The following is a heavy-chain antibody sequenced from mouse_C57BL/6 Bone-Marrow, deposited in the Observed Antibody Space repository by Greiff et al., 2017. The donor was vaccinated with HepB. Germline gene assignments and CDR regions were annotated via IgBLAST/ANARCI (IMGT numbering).Heavy chain of an antibody. D-gene: IGHD1-1*01. V-gene: IGHV1-69*01. J-gene: IGHJ1*03. CDR2: IDPSDSYT. CDR3: ARENYNGSSSGWYFDV. Sequence: QVQLQQPGAELVMPGASVKLSCKASGYTFTSYWMHWVKQRPGQGLEWIGEIDPSDSYTNYNQKFKGKSTLTVDKSSSTAYMQVSSLTSEDSAVYYCARENYNGSSSGWYFDVWGTATTVTVSS. CDR1: GYTFTSYW.